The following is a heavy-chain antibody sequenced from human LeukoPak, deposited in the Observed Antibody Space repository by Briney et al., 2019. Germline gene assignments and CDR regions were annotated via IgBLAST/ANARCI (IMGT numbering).Heavy chain of an antibody. J-gene: IGHJ3*02. CDR3: AKGRTIFGVVIINDAFDI. CDR1: GFTFDDYA. D-gene: IGHD3-3*01. CDR2: ISWNSGSI. V-gene: IGHV3-9*03. Sequence: GGSLRLSCAASGFTFDDYAMHWVRQAPGKGLEWASGISWNSGSIGYADSVKGRFTISRDNAKNSLYLQMNSLRAEDMALYYCAKGRTIFGVVIINDAFDIWGQGTMVTVSS.